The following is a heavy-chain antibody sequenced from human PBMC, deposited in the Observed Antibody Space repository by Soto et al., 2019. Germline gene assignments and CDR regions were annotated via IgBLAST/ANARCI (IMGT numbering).Heavy chain of an antibody. CDR1: GFTFTSYA. Sequence: EVQLLESGGGLVQPGGSLRLSCAASGFTFTSYAMNWVRLAPGKGLEWVSAISGTGYNTYYADSVKGRFTISRDNTKNTRYLQMNSLRAEETAVYYCAKAGFSSSWSPTYFDYWGQGTLVTVSS. CDR2: ISGTGYNT. J-gene: IGHJ4*02. D-gene: IGHD6-13*01. CDR3: AKAGFSSSWSPTYFDY. V-gene: IGHV3-23*01.